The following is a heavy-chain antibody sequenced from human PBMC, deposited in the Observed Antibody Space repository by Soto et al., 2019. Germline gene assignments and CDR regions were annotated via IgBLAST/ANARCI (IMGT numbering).Heavy chain of an antibody. D-gene: IGHD3-16*01. CDR1: GFTFSNAW. CDR2: IKSKTDGGTT. CDR3: TTILSKGVLSFDI. J-gene: IGHJ3*02. V-gene: IGHV3-15*01. Sequence: GGSLRLSCAASGFTFSNAWMSWVRQAPGKGLEWVGRIKSKTDGGTTYYAAPVKGRFTISRDDSKNTLYLQMNSLKTEDTAVYYCTTILSKGVLSFDIWGQGTMVTVSS.